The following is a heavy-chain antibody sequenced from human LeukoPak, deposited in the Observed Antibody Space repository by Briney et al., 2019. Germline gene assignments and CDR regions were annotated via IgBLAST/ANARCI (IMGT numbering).Heavy chain of an antibody. CDR1: GFTFSSYG. Sequence: GGSLRLSCAASGFTFSSYGMHWVRQAPGKGLEWVAFIRYDGSNKYYADSVKGRFTISRDNSKNTLYLQMNSLRAEGTAVYYCAKEDYYGSSVSRADAFDIWGQGTMVTVSS. CDR2: IRYDGSNK. D-gene: IGHD3-10*01. V-gene: IGHV3-30*02. CDR3: AKEDYYGSSVSRADAFDI. J-gene: IGHJ3*02.